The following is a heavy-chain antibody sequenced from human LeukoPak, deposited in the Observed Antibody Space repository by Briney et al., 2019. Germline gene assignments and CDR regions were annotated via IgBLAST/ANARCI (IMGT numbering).Heavy chain of an antibody. D-gene: IGHD1-26*01. CDR3: AKDTWDEPNFFDY. V-gene: IGHV3-30*02. CDR2: IRYDGSNK. CDR1: GFTFSNYD. J-gene: IGHJ4*02. Sequence: QAGGSLRLSCAASGFTFSNYDMSWVRQAPGKGLEWVAFIRYDGSNKYYADSVKGRFTISRDNSKNTLYLQMNSLRAEDTAVYYCAKDTWDEPNFFDYWGQGTLVTVSS.